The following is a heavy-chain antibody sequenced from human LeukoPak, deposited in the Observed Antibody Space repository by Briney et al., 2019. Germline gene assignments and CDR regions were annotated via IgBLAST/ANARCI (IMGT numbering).Heavy chain of an antibody. CDR2: ISSSSSYI. CDR1: GFTFSSYS. Sequence: GGSLRLSCAASGFTFSSYSMNWVRQAPGKGLEWVSSISSSSSYIYYADSVKGRFTISRDNAKNSLYLQMNSLKAEDTAVYYCARVSSSGWPFDPWGQGTLVTVSS. CDR3: ARVSSSGWPFDP. V-gene: IGHV3-21*01. D-gene: IGHD6-19*01. J-gene: IGHJ5*02.